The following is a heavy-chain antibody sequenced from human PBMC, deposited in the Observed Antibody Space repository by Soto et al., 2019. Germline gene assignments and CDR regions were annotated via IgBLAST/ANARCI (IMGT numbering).Heavy chain of an antibody. V-gene: IGHV1-69*01. CDR2: IIHIFGTA. J-gene: IGHJ5*02. Sequence: QVQLVQSGAEVKKPGSSVKVSCTASGGTFSSYAISWVRQAHGQGLEWMGGIIHIFGTANYAWKFQGRGRITADESTSTDYMELRGLGSEDTAGYYCARVLSSTSGRWFDPWGQGTLVTVSS. CDR1: GGTFSSYA. CDR3: ARVLSSTSGRWFDP. D-gene: IGHD2-2*01.